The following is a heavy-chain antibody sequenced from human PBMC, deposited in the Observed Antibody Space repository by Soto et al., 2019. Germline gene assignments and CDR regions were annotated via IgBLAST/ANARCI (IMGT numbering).Heavy chain of an antibody. CDR2: ISAYNGNT. CDR3: ARDITYCSGGSCYRVDWFDP. Sequence: GASVKVSCKASGYTFTSYGISWVRQAPGQGLEWMGWISAYNGNTNYAQKLQGRVTMTTDTSTSTAYMELRSLRSDDTAVYYCARDITYCSGGSCYRVDWFDPWGQGTLVTVSS. V-gene: IGHV1-18*01. CDR1: GYTFTSYG. J-gene: IGHJ5*02. D-gene: IGHD2-15*01.